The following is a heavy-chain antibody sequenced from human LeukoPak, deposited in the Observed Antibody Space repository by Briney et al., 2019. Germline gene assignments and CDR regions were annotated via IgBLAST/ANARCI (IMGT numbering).Heavy chain of an antibody. Sequence: GGSLRLSCAASGFTFDDYAMHWVRQAPGKGLEWVSLISWDGGSTYYADSVKGRFTISRDNSKNSLYLQMNSLRAEDTALYYCAKDRHYDSSGYYYFDYWGQGTLVTVSS. D-gene: IGHD3-22*01. CDR2: ISWDGGST. J-gene: IGHJ4*02. V-gene: IGHV3-43D*03. CDR3: AKDRHYDSSGYYYFDY. CDR1: GFTFDDYA.